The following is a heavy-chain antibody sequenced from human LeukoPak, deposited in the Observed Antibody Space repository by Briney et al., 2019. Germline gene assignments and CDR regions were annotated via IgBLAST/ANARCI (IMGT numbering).Heavy chain of an antibody. CDR2: IFHSGTT. V-gene: IGHV4-59*12. Sequence: SETLSLTCIVSGGSISSYYWSWIRQPPGKGLEWIGRIFHSGTTDYKTSLKGRVTISVDKSKNQFSLTLTSVTAADTAVYYCARLTPTTLSLYYYYMDVWGKGTTVTVSS. CDR1: GGSISSYY. CDR3: ARLTPTTLSLYYYYMDV. J-gene: IGHJ6*03. D-gene: IGHD2/OR15-2a*01.